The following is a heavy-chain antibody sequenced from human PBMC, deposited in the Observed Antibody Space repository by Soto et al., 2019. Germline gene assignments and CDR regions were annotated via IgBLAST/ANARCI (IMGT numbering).Heavy chain of an antibody. CDR3: AREIGYSSTWPSY. CDR1: GFSLSSYG. D-gene: IGHD6-13*01. J-gene: IGHJ4*02. CDR2: IGFDGNND. V-gene: IGHV3-33*01. Sequence: QVQLVESGGGVVQPGRSLRLSCAASGFSLSSYGMHWVRQAPGKGLEWVAVIGFDGNNDYYADSVKGRFTVSRDNSRKTLFLQMNSLRVEDTAVYYCAREIGYSSTWPSYWGQGTLVTVSS.